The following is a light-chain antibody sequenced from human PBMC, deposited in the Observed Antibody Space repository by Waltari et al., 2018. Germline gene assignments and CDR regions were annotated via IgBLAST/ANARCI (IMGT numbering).Light chain of an antibody. CDR2: AAS. CDR3: QQLNSYPRT. CDR1: QNIENY. J-gene: IGKJ2*01. Sequence: DIQMTQSPSSLSAAVGDRLIITCRASQNIENYLNWYQQKPGGAPKLLIYAASSLQSGVPSRFSGSGSGTDFTLTISNLQPEDFATYYCQQLNSYPRTFGQGTKLEIK. V-gene: IGKV1-39*01.